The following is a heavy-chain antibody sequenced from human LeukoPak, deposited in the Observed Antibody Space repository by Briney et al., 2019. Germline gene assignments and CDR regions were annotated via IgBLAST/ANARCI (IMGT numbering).Heavy chain of an antibody. D-gene: IGHD3-3*01. CDR3: ARSSTIFGVDY. CDR2: IYYSGST. CDR1: GSSISSSSYY. V-gene: IGHV4-39*01. J-gene: IGHJ4*02. Sequence: SETLSLTCTVSGSSISSSSYYWGWIRQPPGKGLEWIGSIYYSGSTYYNPSLKSRVTISVDTSKNQFSLKLSSVTAADTAVYYCARSSTIFGVDYWGQRTLVTVSS.